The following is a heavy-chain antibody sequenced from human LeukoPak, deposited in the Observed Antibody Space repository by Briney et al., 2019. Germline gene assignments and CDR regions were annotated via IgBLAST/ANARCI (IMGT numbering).Heavy chain of an antibody. D-gene: IGHD6-19*01. Sequence: TVGSLRLSCAASGFTFSSHWMHWVRQAPGKGLEWVANIKKDGSEKYYVDSVKGRFTISRDNAKNSLYLQMNSLRAEDTAVYYCAGGGGWLTDCWGQGTLVTVSS. CDR2: IKKDGSEK. V-gene: IGHV3-7*05. CDR1: GFTFSSHW. CDR3: AGGGGWLTDC. J-gene: IGHJ4*02.